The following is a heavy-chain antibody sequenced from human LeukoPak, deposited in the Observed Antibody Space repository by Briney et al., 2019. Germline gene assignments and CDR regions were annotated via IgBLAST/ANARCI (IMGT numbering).Heavy chain of an antibody. CDR2: INPNSGGT. CDR1: GYTFTSYD. CDR3: ARKMAYSLDAFDI. Sequence: SVKVSCKASGYTFTSYDINWVRQAPGQGLEWMGWINPNSGGTNYAQKFQGRVTMTRDTSISTAYMELSRLRSDDTAVYYCARKMAYSLDAFDIWGQGTMVTVSS. D-gene: IGHD2-21*01. J-gene: IGHJ3*02. V-gene: IGHV1-2*02.